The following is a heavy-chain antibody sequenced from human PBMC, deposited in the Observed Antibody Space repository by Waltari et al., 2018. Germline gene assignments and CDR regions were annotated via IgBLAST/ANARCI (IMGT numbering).Heavy chain of an antibody. D-gene: IGHD3-3*01. CDR1: GFTFRNSW. Sequence: EVHLVESGGGFVQPGGSLRLSCAASGFTFRNSWMHWVRHAPGKGPVWVGRINGDGSIKNYADSVKGRFTVSRDNAKNTLYVEMNNLRADDTAVYYCGRDLTYDYTSWGQGTLVTVSS. CDR3: GRDLTYDYTS. V-gene: IGHV3-74*01. J-gene: IGHJ1*01. CDR2: INGDGSIK.